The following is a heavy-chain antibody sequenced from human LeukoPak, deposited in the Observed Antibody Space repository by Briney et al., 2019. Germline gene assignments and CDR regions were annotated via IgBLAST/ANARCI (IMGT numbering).Heavy chain of an antibody. D-gene: IGHD3-22*01. J-gene: IGHJ4*02. V-gene: IGHV1-18*01. CDR1: GYTFTTYG. CDR3: ARDTLYYYDSSGYRMNYFDY. Sequence: ASVKVSCKASGYTFTTYGISWVRQAPGQGLEWMGWISVYNGNTNYAQKFRGRVTMTTDTSTSTAYMELRSLRSDDTAVYYCARDTLYYYDSSGYRMNYFDYWGQGTLVTVSS. CDR2: ISVYNGNT.